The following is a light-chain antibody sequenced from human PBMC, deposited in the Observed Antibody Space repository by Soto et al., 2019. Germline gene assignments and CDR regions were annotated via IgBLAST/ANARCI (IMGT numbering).Light chain of an antibody. CDR3: QQYGSSPPST. Sequence: EVVLTQSPGTLSLSPGERATLSCRASQSVTNKYLAWYQQKPGQAPRLRIFGSSDRATGIPDRFIGSGTGTDFTLTISRLEPEDFAVYYCQQYGSSPPSTFGQGTKLEI. J-gene: IGKJ2*01. CDR2: GSS. CDR1: QSVTNKY. V-gene: IGKV3-20*01.